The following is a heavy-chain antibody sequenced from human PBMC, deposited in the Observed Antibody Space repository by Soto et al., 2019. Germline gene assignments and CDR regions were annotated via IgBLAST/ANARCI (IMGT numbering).Heavy chain of an antibody. CDR1: GFTFDDYA. J-gene: IGHJ5*02. CDR2: ISYNSGNI. Sequence: EVQLVESGGGLVQPGRSLRLSCAASGFTFDDYAMHXXXXXXXXXXXXVSGISYNSGNIGYADSVKGRFTISRDNAKXXXXXXXXXXXXXXXXXXXXXXXXXXXXXXXXCHGWGWFDPWGQGTLVTVSS. V-gene: IGHV3-9*01. D-gene: IGHD1-26*01. CDR3: XXXXXXXXXXXXCHGWGWFDP.